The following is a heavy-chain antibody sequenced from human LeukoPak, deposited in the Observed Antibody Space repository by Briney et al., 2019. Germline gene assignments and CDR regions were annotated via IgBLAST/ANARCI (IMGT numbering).Heavy chain of an antibody. D-gene: IGHD3-22*01. V-gene: IGHV4-59*01. J-gene: IGHJ6*03. CDR2: IYYTGST. CDR3: TRGSIAYYYMDV. CDR1: GGSISSYY. Sequence: SETLSLTCTVSGGSISSYYWSWIRQPPGKGLEWIGYIYYTGSTNYNSSLKSRVTISVDTSKNQFSLNLSPVTAADTAVYYCTRGSIAYYYMDVWGKGTTVTISS.